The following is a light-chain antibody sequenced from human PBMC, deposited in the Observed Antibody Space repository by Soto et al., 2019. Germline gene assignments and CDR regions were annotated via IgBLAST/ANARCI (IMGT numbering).Light chain of an antibody. CDR1: QSVTTT. Sequence: EIVLTQSPATLSLSQGNIATLSCRASQSVTTTLACYQHQPGQAPRLLIHEASKRATGITARFSGSGSGTHFSLTISSLEPEDFAVYYCQHRGNWPSVTFGGGTKVEIK. CDR3: QHRGNWPSVT. CDR2: EAS. J-gene: IGKJ4*01. V-gene: IGKV3-11*01.